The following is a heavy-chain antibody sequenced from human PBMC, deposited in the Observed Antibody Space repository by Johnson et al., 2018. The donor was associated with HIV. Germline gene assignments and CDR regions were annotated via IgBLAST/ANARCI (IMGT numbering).Heavy chain of an antibody. V-gene: IGHV3-11*04. CDR1: GFTFSNFA. D-gene: IGHD1-26*01. CDR3: ARVRERWELLLSDGSDI. J-gene: IGHJ3*02. CDR2: ISSSGSTI. Sequence: QVQLVESGGGVVQPERSLRLSCAASGFTFSNFAMSWIRQAPGKGLEWVSYISSSGSTIYYADSVKGRFTISRDNAKNSLYLQMNSLRAEDTALYYCARVRERWELLLSDGSDIWGQGTMVTVSS.